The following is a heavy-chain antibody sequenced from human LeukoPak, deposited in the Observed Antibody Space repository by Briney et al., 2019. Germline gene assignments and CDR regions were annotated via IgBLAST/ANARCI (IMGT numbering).Heavy chain of an antibody. CDR2: MYYTGSS. J-gene: IGHJ4*02. V-gene: IGHV4-39*07. D-gene: IGHD6-6*01. CDR3: ARESSTSQTNLFDS. Sequence: SETLSLTCIVSGASISSSPNYWGWIRQPPGRGLEWIASMYYTGSSYYNPSLKSRMTISLDTSRNQFSLRLSSVTAADTAIYFCARESSTSQTNLFDSWGQGTLVTVSS. CDR1: GASISSSPNY.